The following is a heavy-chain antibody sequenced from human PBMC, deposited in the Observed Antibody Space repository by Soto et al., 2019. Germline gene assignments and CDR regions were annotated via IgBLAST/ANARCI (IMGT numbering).Heavy chain of an antibody. V-gene: IGHV1-69*04. Sequence: SVKVSCKASGGTFSSYTISWVRQAPGQGLEWMGRIIPILGIANYAQKFQGRVTITADKSTSTAYMELSSLRSEDTAVYYCAREGEAAADYYYYYMDVWGKGTTVTVSS. D-gene: IGHD6-13*01. J-gene: IGHJ6*03. CDR1: GGTFSSYT. CDR3: AREGEAAADYYYYYMDV. CDR2: IIPILGIA.